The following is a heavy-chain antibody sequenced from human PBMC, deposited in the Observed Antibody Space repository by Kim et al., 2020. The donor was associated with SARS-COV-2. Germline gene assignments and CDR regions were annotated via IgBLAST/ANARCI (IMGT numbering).Heavy chain of an antibody. V-gene: IGHV1-69*13. CDR2: IIPIFGTA. CDR1: GGTFSSYA. D-gene: IGHD3-22*01. J-gene: IGHJ1*01. Sequence: SVKVSCKASGGTFSSYAISWVRQAPGQGLEWMGGIIPIFGTANYAQKFQGRVTITADESTSTAYMELSSLRSEDTAVYYCARPYDSSGYYPSFQHWGQGTLVTVSS. CDR3: ARPYDSSGYYPSFQH.